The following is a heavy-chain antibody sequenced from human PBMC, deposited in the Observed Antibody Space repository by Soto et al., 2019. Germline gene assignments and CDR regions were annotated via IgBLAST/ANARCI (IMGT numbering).Heavy chain of an antibody. Sequence: QITLKESGPTLVRPTQTLTLTCTFSGFSLSTSGLGVGWIRQPPGKALEWLALIYWNDDKRYSPSLKARLTITKDTSKHQVVLTMTNMDPVDTATYYGAHRPSVLYLFDSWGQGTLVTVSS. CDR2: IYWNDDK. J-gene: IGHJ4*02. D-gene: IGHD6-19*01. CDR1: GFSLSTSGLG. CDR3: AHRPSVLYLFDS. V-gene: IGHV2-5*01.